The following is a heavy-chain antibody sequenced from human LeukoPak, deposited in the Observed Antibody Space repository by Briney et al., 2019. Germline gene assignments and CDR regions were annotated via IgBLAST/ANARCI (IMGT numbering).Heavy chain of an antibody. CDR2: LSGSGDST. CDR1: GFTFSSYA. J-gene: IGHJ4*02. Sequence: GGTLRLSCAASGFTFSSYAMSWVRQAPGKGLEGGLDLSGSGDSTYYTNCVKGWFTISKDHSNNTLYIQINSLRAEDTAVYYCAKSDSGWYGSYFDYWGQGTLVTVSS. V-gene: IGHV3-23*01. CDR3: AKSDSGWYGSYFDY. D-gene: IGHD6-19*01.